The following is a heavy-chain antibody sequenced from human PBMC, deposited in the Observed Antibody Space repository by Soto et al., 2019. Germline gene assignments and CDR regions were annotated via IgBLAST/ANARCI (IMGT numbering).Heavy chain of an antibody. CDR2: INHSGST. Sequence: SETLSLTCAVYGGSFSGYYWSWIRQPPGKGLEWIGEINHSGSTNYNPSLKSRVTISVDTSKNQFSLKLSSVTAADTAVYYCARLPSGITGTSDYWGQGTLVTVSS. CDR3: ARLPSGITGTSDY. V-gene: IGHV4-34*01. D-gene: IGHD1-20*01. J-gene: IGHJ4*02. CDR1: GGSFSGYY.